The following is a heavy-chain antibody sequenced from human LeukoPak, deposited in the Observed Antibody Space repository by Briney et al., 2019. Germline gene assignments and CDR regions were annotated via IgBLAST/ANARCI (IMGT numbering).Heavy chain of an antibody. CDR1: GFTFSSYW. CDR2: INSDGSST. Sequence: PGGSLRLSCAASGFTFSSYWMHWVRQAPGKGLVWVSRINSDGSSTSYADSVKGRFTISRDSAKNALYLQMNSLRAEDTAVYYCARVAMIVAKPYDNWGQGTLVTVSS. V-gene: IGHV3-74*01. J-gene: IGHJ4*02. D-gene: IGHD3-22*01. CDR3: ARVAMIVAKPYDN.